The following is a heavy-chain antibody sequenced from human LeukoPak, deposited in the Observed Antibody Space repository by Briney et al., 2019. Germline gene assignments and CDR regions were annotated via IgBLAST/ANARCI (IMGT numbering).Heavy chain of an antibody. CDR3: AREHHFHHMDG. D-gene: IGHD1-14*01. CDR2: VNQGGTEN. J-gene: IGHJ6*03. V-gene: IGHV3-7*01. Sequence: GGSLRLSCAASGFTFSSHAMHWVRQAPGKGLEGVANVNQGGTENYYVDSVKGRFTISRDNAENSLYLQRNSLRAEDTAVYYCAREHHFHHMDGWGEGPTVTVPS. CDR1: GFTFSSHA.